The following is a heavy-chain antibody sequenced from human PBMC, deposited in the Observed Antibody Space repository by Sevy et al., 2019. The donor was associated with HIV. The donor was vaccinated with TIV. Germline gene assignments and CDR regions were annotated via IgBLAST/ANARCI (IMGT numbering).Heavy chain of an antibody. CDR1: GDSFSSYF. CDR3: ARSNWVTATNGFSKSYYFDY. Sequence: SETLSLTCTVSGDSFSSYFWAWIRQPAGKGLEWIGRINTIGSTNYNPSLKSRVTMSVETSKSQFSLKVTALTAADTAIYFCARSNWVTATNGFSKSYYFDYWGQGSLVTVSS. D-gene: IGHD7-27*01. V-gene: IGHV4-4*07. J-gene: IGHJ4*02. CDR2: INTIGST.